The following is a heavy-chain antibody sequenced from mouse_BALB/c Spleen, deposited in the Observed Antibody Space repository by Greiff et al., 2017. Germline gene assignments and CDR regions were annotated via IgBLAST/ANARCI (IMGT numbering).Heavy chain of an antibody. CDR1: GYTFTSYY. CDR3: ARNYDYLYAMDY. D-gene: IGHD2-4*01. J-gene: IGHJ4*01. V-gene: IGHV1S56*01. Sequence: QVHVKQSGPELVKPGASVRISCKASGYTFTSYYIHWVKQRPGQGLEWIGWIYPGNVNTKYNEKFKGKATLTADKSSSTAYMQLSSLTSEDSAVYFCARNYDYLYAMDYWGQGTSVTVSS. CDR2: IYPGNVNT.